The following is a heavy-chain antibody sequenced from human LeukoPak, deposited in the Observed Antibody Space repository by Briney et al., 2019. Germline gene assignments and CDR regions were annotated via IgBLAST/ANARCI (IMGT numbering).Heavy chain of an antibody. Sequence: GGSLRLSCAASGFIVSNTYMTWVRQAPGKGLEWVSVIHNGGSTYYADSVKGRFTISRDNSKNMSFLRMNSLRVEDTAVYFCASLARDYWGQGTLVSVSS. J-gene: IGHJ4*02. CDR1: GFIVSNTY. CDR2: IHNGGST. D-gene: IGHD3-3*02. CDR3: ASLARDY. V-gene: IGHV3-53*01.